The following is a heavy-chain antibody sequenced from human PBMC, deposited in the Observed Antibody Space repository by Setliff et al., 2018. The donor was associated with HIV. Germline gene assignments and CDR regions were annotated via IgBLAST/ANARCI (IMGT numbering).Heavy chain of an antibody. Sequence: SVKVSCKASRSTFNSHTINWVRQAPGQGLDWMGRIIPILGVANYAQRFQGKVTITADKSTSTAYMELTILRFDDTAMYYCVRGVQSPPHYSYYYMDVWGEGTMVTAP. J-gene: IGHJ6*03. V-gene: IGHV1-69*02. D-gene: IGHD3-3*01. CDR2: IIPILGVA. CDR1: RSTFNSHT. CDR3: VRGVQSPPHYSYYYMDV.